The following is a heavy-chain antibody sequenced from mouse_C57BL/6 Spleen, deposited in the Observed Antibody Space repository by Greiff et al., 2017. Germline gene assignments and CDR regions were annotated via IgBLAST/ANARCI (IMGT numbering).Heavy chain of an antibody. Sequence: QVQLQQPGAELVRPGTSVKLSCKASGYTFTSYWMHWVKQRPGQGLEWIGVIDPSDSYTNYNQKFKGKATLTVDTSSSTAYMQLSSLTSEDSAVYYCARWLLRENAMDYWGQGTSVTVSS. V-gene: IGHV1-59*01. CDR3: ARWLLRENAMDY. CDR1: GYTFTSYW. J-gene: IGHJ4*01. CDR2: IDPSDSYT. D-gene: IGHD2-3*01.